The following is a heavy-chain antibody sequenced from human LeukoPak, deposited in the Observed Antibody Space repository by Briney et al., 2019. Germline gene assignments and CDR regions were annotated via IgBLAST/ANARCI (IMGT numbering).Heavy chain of an antibody. D-gene: IGHD1-14*01. CDR1: GFTFSNYA. CDR2: ISTDGRST. CDR3: TRENRATNGRFYFDY. V-gene: IGHV3-23*01. Sequence: GGSLRLSCATSGFTFSNYAMSWVRQAPGKGLEWVSAISTDGRSTYYADSVKGRFTISRDNAKNTLYLQMNSLRAEDTAVYYCTRENRATNGRFYFDYWGQGTLVTVSS. J-gene: IGHJ4*02.